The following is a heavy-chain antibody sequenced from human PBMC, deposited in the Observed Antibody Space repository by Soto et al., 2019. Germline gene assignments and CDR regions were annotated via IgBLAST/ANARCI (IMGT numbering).Heavy chain of an antibody. V-gene: IGHV4-34*01. CDR2: INHSGST. J-gene: IGHJ5*02. Sequence: QVQLQQWGAGLLKPSETLSLTCAVYGGSFSGYYWSWIRQPPGKGLEWIGEINHSGSTNYNPSLKRRVTISVDTSKNQFSLKLSSVTAADTAVYYCARMGIWFGELGLDPWGQGTLVTVSS. CDR3: ARMGIWFGELGLDP. CDR1: GGSFSGYY. D-gene: IGHD3-10*01.